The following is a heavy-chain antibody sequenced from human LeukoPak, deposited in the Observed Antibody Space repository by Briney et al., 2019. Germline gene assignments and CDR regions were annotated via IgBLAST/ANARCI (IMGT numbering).Heavy chain of an antibody. J-gene: IGHJ4*02. Sequence: SETLSLTCAVYGGSFSGYYWSWLRQPPEKGLEWIGEINHSGRTNYNPSLKSRVTISVDTSKNQFSLKLSSVTAADTAVYYCAREGAVVVTHFDYWGQGTLVTVSS. CDR2: INHSGRT. V-gene: IGHV4-34*01. CDR3: AREGAVVVTHFDY. CDR1: GGSFSGYY. D-gene: IGHD2-21*02.